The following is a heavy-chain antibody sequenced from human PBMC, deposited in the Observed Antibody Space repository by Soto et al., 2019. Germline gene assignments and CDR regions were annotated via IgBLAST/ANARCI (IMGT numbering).Heavy chain of an antibody. CDR3: ESAVSHFYHYYYMDV. CDR2: ISAFNGNT. J-gene: IGHJ6*03. CDR1: GYTFTTYD. V-gene: IGHV1-18*01. Sequence: QVQLVQSGAEVKKPGASVKVSCKASGYTFTTYDISWVRQAPGQGLEWMGWISAFNGNTNYAQKLQGRFTMTTDTSTSTADMELRSLRSDDTAVYYCESAVSHFYHYYYMDVWGKGTTVTVSS. D-gene: IGHD2-8*01.